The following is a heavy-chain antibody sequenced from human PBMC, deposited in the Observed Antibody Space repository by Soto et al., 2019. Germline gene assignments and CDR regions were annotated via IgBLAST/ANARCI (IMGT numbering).Heavy chain of an antibody. D-gene: IGHD1-20*01. CDR2: ISVSDAFI. Sequence: PGGSMRLSCAASGSNVAAFAVNWVRQAPGKGPEWVSGISVSDAFIYYADSVRGRFSISRNASENILYMQMNSLRVDDTALYDCTREAVAGITGLDYWGPGTVVTVSS. CDR3: TREAVAGITGLDY. J-gene: IGHJ4*02. V-gene: IGHV3-23*01. CDR1: GSNVAAFA.